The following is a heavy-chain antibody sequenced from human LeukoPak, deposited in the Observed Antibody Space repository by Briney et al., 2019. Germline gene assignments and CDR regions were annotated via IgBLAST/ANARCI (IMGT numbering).Heavy chain of an antibody. D-gene: IGHD3-10*01. J-gene: IGHJ4*02. CDR3: ARYITMVRGVIPFDY. Sequence: SETLSLTCAVSGHSISSGYYWGRIRQPPGKGLEWIGSIYHSGSTYYNPSLKSRVTISVDTSKNQFSLKLSSVTAADTAVYYCARYITMVRGVIPFDYWGQGTLVTVSS. CDR2: IYHSGST. V-gene: IGHV4-38-2*01. CDR1: GHSISSGYY.